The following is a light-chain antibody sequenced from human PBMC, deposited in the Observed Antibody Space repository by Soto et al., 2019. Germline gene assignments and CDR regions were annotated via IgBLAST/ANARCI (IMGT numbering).Light chain of an antibody. CDR2: EVS. V-gene: IGLV2-8*01. CDR1: SSDVGGYNY. Sequence: QSALTQPPSASGSPGQSVTICCTGTSSDVGGYNYVSWYQQHPGKAPKLMIYEVSKRPSGVPDRFSGSKSGNTASLTVSGLQAEDEADNYCSSYAGSNTVVFGGGTKLTVL. J-gene: IGLJ2*01. CDR3: SSYAGSNTVV.